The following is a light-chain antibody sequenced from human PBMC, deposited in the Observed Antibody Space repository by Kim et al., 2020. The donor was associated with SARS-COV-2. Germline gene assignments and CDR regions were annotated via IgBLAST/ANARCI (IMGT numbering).Light chain of an antibody. V-gene: IGKV3-11*01. Sequence: EIVLTQSPATLSLSPGESATLSCRASQSVASYLAWYQQKPGQAPRLLIYAASNRATGIPARFSGSGSGTDFTLAISSLEPEDFAVYYCQQRRIWPLTFGGGTKVDIK. CDR1: QSVASY. CDR3: QQRRIWPLT. CDR2: AAS. J-gene: IGKJ4*01.